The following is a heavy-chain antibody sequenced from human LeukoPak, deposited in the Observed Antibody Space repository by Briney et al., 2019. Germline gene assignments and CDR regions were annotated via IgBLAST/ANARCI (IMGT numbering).Heavy chain of an antibody. CDR1: GYTFTSYG. D-gene: IGHD3-22*01. V-gene: IGHV1-18*01. CDR3: ARDESYYYDSSGYPS. CDR2: ISAYNGNT. Sequence: ASVKVSCKASGYTFTSYGISWVRQAPGQGLEWMGWISAYNGNTNYAQILQGRVTMTTDTSTSTAYMELRSLRSDDTAVYYCARDESYYYDSSGYPSWGQGTLVTASS. J-gene: IGHJ5*02.